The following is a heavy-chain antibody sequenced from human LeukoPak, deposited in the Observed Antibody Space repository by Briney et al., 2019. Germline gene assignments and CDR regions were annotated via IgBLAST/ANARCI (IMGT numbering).Heavy chain of an antibody. V-gene: IGHV3-30*02. J-gene: IGHJ4*02. Sequence: GGSLRLSCAASGFTFSRYGMHWVRQAPGKGLEWVAFIRYDGSNRYYADSVKGRFTISRDNSKNTLYLQMNSLRAEDTAVYYCAKSDCGGDCHLLDYWGQGTLVTVSS. CDR1: GFTFSRYG. CDR2: IRYDGSNR. CDR3: AKSDCGGDCHLLDY. D-gene: IGHD2-21*02.